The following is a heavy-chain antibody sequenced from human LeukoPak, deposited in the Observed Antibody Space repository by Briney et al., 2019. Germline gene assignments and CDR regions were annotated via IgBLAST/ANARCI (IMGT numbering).Heavy chain of an antibody. CDR2: ISYDGSNK. V-gene: IGHV3-30*19. CDR1: GFTFSGYG. Sequence: GGSLRLSCAASGFTFSGYGMHWVRQAPGKGLEWVAVISYDGSNKYYADSVKGRFTISRDNSKNTLYLQMNSLRAEDTAVYYCAREGVGATTSLDYWGQGTLVTVSS. J-gene: IGHJ4*02. D-gene: IGHD1-26*01. CDR3: AREGVGATTSLDY.